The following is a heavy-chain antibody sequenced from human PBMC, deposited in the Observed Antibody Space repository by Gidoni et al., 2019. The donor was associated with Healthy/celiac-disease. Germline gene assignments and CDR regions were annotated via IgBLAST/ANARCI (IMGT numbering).Heavy chain of an antibody. CDR3: AKGPSFEELLFPYFDY. CDR1: GFTFDDYA. V-gene: IGHV3-9*01. Sequence: EVQLVESGEGLVQPGRSLRLSCAASGFTFDDYAMHWVRQAPGKGLEWVSGSSGNSGSLGYADSVKGRFTISRDNAKNSLYLQMNSLRAEDTALYHCAKGPSFEELLFPYFDYLGQGTLVTVS. J-gene: IGHJ4*02. CDR2: SSGNSGSL. D-gene: IGHD3-10*01.